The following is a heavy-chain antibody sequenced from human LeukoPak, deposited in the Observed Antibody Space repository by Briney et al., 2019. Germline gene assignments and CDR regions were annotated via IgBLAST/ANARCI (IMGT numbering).Heavy chain of an antibody. V-gene: IGHV3-74*01. Sequence: GGSLRLSCAASGFTFSSYWMHWVRQAPGKGLVWVSRIDADGTGTTYADSVKGRFTISRDNAKNTLYLQMNSLRAEDTAVYYCARPRAYDSRDLDYWGQGTLVTVSS. CDR1: GFTFSSYW. CDR2: IDADGTGT. D-gene: IGHD3-16*01. J-gene: IGHJ4*02. CDR3: ARPRAYDSRDLDY.